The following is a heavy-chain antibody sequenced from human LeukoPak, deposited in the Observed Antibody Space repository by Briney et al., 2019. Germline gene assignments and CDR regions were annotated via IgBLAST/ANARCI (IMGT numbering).Heavy chain of an antibody. CDR2: IYSSGIN. CDR1: GGSTSGYF. J-gene: IGHJ4*02. CDR3: ARLEATVAHFDY. V-gene: IGHV4-4*07. D-gene: IGHD4-23*01. Sequence: PSETLSLTCTVSGGSTSGYFWSWIRQPAGKGLEWIGRIYSSGINNYNPSLKGRVTISVDTSKNQFSLKLSSVTAADTAVYYCARLEATVAHFDYWGQGTLVTVSS.